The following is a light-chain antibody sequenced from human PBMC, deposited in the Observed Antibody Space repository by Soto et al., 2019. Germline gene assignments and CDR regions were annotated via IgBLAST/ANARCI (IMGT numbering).Light chain of an antibody. J-gene: IGKJ1*01. V-gene: IGKV1-5*01. CDR2: DAS. CDR3: QQYNDYGT. Sequence: DHQMTQSPSTLSASVGNRVPITFRASQSVSSWLAWYQQKPGKAPNLLIYDASSLHSGVPSRFSGSGSGTEFTLTINRLQPDDVATYYCQQYNDYGTFGQGTKVDI. CDR1: QSVSSW.